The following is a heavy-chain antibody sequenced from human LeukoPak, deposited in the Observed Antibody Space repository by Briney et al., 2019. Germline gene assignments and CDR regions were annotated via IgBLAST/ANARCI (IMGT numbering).Heavy chain of an antibody. CDR2: ISSSGSTI. Sequence: GGSLRLSCAASGFTFSGYEMNWVRQAPGKGLEWVSYISSSGSTIYYADSVKGRFTISRDNAKNSLYLQMNSLRAEDTAVYYCAKESGDDSSGYYEVFDYWGQGTLVTVSS. V-gene: IGHV3-48*03. CDR3: AKESGDDSSGYYEVFDY. D-gene: IGHD3-22*01. CDR1: GFTFSGYE. J-gene: IGHJ4*02.